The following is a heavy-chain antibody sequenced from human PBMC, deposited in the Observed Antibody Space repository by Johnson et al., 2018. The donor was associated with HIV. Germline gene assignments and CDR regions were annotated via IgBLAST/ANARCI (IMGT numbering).Heavy chain of an antibody. V-gene: IGHV3-30*18. CDR2: ISYAGSIK. Sequence: QVQLVESGGGLVQPGGSLRLSCAASGFSFSSYGMHWVRQAPGKGLEWVAVISYAGSIKFSAGSVQGRFTISRDNSKTTLYLQMNSLRAEDTAVYYCAKAPYGSGIRPGAFDVWGQGTMVTVSS. D-gene: IGHD3-10*01. CDR1: GFSFSSYG. J-gene: IGHJ3*01. CDR3: AKAPYGSGIRPGAFDV.